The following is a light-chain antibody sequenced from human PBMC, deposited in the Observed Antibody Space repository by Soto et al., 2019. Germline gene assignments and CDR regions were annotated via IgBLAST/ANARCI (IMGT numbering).Light chain of an antibody. J-gene: IGKJ1*01. CDR3: QQYNNWPWT. CDR2: GAS. Sequence: EIVMTQSPATLSVSPGERVTLSCRASQSVSSNLAWYQQKPGQAPRLLIYGASTRATGIQARFSGSGSGTEFTLTISSLQSEDFAVYYCQQYNNWPWTFGQGTKVDIK. V-gene: IGKV3-15*01. CDR1: QSVSSN.